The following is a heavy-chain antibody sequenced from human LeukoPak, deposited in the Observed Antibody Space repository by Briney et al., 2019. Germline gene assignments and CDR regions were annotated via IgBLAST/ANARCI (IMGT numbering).Heavy chain of an antibody. J-gene: IGHJ4*02. V-gene: IGHV3-7*01. CDR2: IKQDGSEK. CDR1: GFTFSSYW. Sequence: PGGPLRLSCAASGFTFSSYWMSWVRQAPGKGLEWVANIKQDGSEKYYVDSVKGRFTISRDNAKNSLYLQMNSLRAEDTAVYYCARDPPHGYCSGGSCYSGTDYWGQGTLVTVSS. D-gene: IGHD2-15*01. CDR3: ARDPPHGYCSGGSCYSGTDY.